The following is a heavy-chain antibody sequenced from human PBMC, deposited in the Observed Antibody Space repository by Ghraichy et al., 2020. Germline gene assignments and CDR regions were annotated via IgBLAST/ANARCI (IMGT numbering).Heavy chain of an antibody. J-gene: IGHJ3*01. CDR2: ISNSARTK. D-gene: IGHD3-10*01. Sequence: FASSGFRFSDYFMSWIRQAPGKGLEWVSAISNSARTKYYADSVKGRFTISRDNGRDSLYLEMNSLRAEDTAMYYCVRDLVRGDVWGQGTMVTVSS. CDR1: GFRFSDYF. V-gene: IGHV3-11*01. CDR3: VRDLVRGDV.